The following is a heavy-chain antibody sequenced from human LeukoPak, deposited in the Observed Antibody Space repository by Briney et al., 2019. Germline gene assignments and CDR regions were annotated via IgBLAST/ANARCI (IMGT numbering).Heavy chain of an antibody. V-gene: IGHV1-69*13. CDR3: ARSVSPADIYNWFDP. D-gene: IGHD2-2*02. CDR1: GGTFSSYA. J-gene: IGHJ5*02. CDR2: IIPIFGTA. Sequence: SVKVSCKASGGTFSSYAISWVRQAPGQGLEWMGGIIPIFGTANYAQKFQGRVTITADESTSTAYMGLSSLRSEDTAVYYCARSVSPADIYNWFDPWGQGTLVTVSS.